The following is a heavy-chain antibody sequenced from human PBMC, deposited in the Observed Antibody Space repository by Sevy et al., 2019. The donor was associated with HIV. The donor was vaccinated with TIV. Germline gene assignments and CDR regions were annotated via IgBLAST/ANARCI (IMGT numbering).Heavy chain of an antibody. V-gene: IGHV3-23*01. J-gene: IGHJ4*02. CDR1: GFTFSSFA. CDR2: ISGGGGGK. CDR3: AKEFYRGSYLED. Sequence: GGSLRLSCAASGFTFSSFAISWVRQAPGKGLEWVSDISGGGGGKKYADSVKGRFTVSRDNAQNTVFLQMNNLRGEDTGQYYCAKEFYRGSYLEDWGQGTLVTVSS. D-gene: IGHD3-10*01.